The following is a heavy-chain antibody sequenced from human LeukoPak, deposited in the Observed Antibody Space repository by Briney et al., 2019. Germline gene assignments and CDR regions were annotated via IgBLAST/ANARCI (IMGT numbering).Heavy chain of an antibody. V-gene: IGHV3-21*01. D-gene: IGHD6-19*01. J-gene: IGHJ4*02. CDR1: GFTFSTYS. Sequence: GGSLRLSCAASGFTFSTYSMNWVRQAPGKGLEWVSSITSPVGRMYYADSLKGRITISRDNARSTLYLQMNSLRAEDTAVYYCATDGRSSGWYGFDYWGQGILVTVSA. CDR3: ATDGRSSGWYGFDY. CDR2: ITSPVGRM.